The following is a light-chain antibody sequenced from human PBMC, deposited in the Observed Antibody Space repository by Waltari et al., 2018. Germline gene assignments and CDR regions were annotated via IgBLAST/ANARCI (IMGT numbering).Light chain of an antibody. CDR1: GRDVGNYNY. J-gene: IGLJ3*02. CDR3: SSYTSDSTIV. V-gene: IGLV2-14*03. Sequence: QSALTQPASVSGSPGQSITISCIGTGRDVGNYNYVSWYQCHPGQAPKLMSYDVTGRPSGVSVRFSGSKSGNTASLTISGLQTEDEAFYYCSSYTSDSTIVFGGGTRLTVL. CDR2: DVT.